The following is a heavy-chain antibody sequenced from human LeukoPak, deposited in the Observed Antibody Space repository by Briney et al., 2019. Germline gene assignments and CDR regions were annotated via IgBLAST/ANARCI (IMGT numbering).Heavy chain of an antibody. CDR1: GFTFSSYA. J-gene: IGHJ4*02. CDR2: VSGNGATT. V-gene: IGHV3-23*01. D-gene: IGHD4-11*01. Sequence: GGSLRVSCAASGFTFSSYAMSWVRLAPGRGLEWVSTVSGNGATTYYADSVKGRLTISRDNSKNTLDLQMSRLTAEDTVIYFCARVPHPTCYYDYWGRGTLVTVSS. CDR3: ARVPHPTCYYDY.